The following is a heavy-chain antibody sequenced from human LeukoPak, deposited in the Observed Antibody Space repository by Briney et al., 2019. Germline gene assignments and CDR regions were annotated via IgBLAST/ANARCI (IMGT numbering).Heavy chain of an antibody. J-gene: IGHJ5*02. CDR3: ARVDVVVVAAWKNGFDP. V-gene: IGHV1-8*01. CDR1: AYTFTSYD. D-gene: IGHD2-15*01. CDR2: MNPNSGNT. Sequence: GASVTVSCKASAYTFTSYDINWVRHAIGQGLEWMGWMNPNSGNTGYAQKFQGRVTMTRNTSIITAYMELSSLRSEDAAVYYCARVDVVVVAAWKNGFDPWGQGTLVTVSS.